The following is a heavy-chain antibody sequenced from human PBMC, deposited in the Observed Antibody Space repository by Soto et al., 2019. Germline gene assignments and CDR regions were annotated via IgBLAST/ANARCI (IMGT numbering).Heavy chain of an antibody. D-gene: IGHD5-18*01. CDR2: IRSKAYGGTT. CDR3: TGQLWFFYYYGMAV. CDR1: GFTFGDYA. V-gene: IGHV3-49*04. J-gene: IGHJ6*02. Sequence: PGGSLRLSSTASGFTFGDYAPSWVRQAPGKGLEWVGFIRSKAYGGTTKCVASVKRRFTISREDSKSIAYLQMNSLKTEDTAVYYCTGQLWFFYYYGMAVWGQGTTATVSS.